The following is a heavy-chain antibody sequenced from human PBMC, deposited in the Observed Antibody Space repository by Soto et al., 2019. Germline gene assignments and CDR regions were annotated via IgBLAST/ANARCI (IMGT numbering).Heavy chain of an antibody. CDR1: GGSISSGDYY. CDR3: ARVIFIFGVVISVYFVS. V-gene: IGHV4-30-4*01. Sequence: SETLSLTCTVSGGSISSGDYYWSWIRQPPGKGLEWIGYIYYSGSTYYNPSLKSRVTISVDTSKNQFSLKLSSVTAADTAVYYCARVIFIFGVVISVYFVSLGQG. J-gene: IGHJ4*02. CDR2: IYYSGST. D-gene: IGHD3-3*01.